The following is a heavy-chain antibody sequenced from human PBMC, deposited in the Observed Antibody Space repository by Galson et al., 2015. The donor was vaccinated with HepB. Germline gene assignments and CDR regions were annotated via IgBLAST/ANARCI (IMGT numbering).Heavy chain of an antibody. D-gene: IGHD6-13*01. CDR1: GFTFSSYS. V-gene: IGHV3-21*01. Sequence: SLRLSCAASGFTFSSYSMNWVRQAPGKGLEWVSSISSSSSYIYYADSVRGRFTISRDNAKNSLYLQMNSLRAEDTAVYYCARDHFGQQPGTFWFDPWGQGTLVTVSS. CDR2: ISSSSSYI. J-gene: IGHJ5*02. CDR3: ARDHFGQQPGTFWFDP.